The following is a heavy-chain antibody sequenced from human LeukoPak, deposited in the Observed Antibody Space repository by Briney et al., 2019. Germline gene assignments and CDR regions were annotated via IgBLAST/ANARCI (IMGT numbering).Heavy chain of an antibody. D-gene: IGHD2-2*01. J-gene: IGHJ4*02. CDR3: AREHQLLSLLN. CDR2: ISSSSSTI. CDR1: GFTFSSYS. Sequence: PGGSLRLSCAASGFTFSSYSMNWVRQAPGKGLEWVSYISSSSSTIYYADSVKGRFTISRDNAKNSLYLQMNSLRAEDTAVYYCAREHQLLSLLNWGQGTLVTVSS. V-gene: IGHV3-48*01.